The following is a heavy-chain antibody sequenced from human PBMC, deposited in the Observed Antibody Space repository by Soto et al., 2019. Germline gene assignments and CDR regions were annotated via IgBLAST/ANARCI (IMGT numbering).Heavy chain of an antibody. D-gene: IGHD3-3*01. V-gene: IGHV4-30-4*01. CDR1: GGSISSGDYY. CDR2: IYYSGST. Sequence: KPSETLSLTCTVSGGSISSGDYYWSWIRQPPGKGLEWIGYIYYSGSTYYNPPLKSRVTISVDTSKNQFSLKLSSVTAADTAVYYCARALGGVRFLEWLSHDAFDIWGQGTMVTV. CDR3: ARALGGVRFLEWLSHDAFDI. J-gene: IGHJ3*02.